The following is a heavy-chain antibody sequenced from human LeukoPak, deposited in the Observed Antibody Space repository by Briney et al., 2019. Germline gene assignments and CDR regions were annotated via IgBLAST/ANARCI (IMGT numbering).Heavy chain of an antibody. D-gene: IGHD5-12*01. CDR1: GFTFSNYW. CDR2: INPDGSTI. Sequence: GGSLRLSRAASGFTFSNYWAHWVRQAPGKGLVWVSRINPDGSTINYADSVKGRFTMSRDNAKNSLYLQVSNLRDEDTGVYYCARDNDYAFDCWGQGTLVTVSS. J-gene: IGHJ4*02. CDR3: ARDNDYAFDC. V-gene: IGHV3-74*01.